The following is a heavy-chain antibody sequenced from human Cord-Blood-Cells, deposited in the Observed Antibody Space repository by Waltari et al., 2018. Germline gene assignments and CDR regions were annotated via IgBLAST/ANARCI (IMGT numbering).Heavy chain of an antibody. J-gene: IGHJ1*01. CDR1: GGSFSGYY. CDR2: INHSGSN. Sequence: QVQLQQWGAGLLKPSETLSLTCAVYGGSFSGYYWSWIRQPPGKGLEWIGEINHSGSNNYNPSLKSRVTISVDTSKNQFSLKLSSVTAADTAVYYCARGGLEYFQHWGQGTLVTVSS. V-gene: IGHV4-34*01. CDR3: ARGGLEYFQH.